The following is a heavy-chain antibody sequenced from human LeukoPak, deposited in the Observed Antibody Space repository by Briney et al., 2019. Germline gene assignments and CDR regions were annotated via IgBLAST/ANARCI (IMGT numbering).Heavy chain of an antibody. J-gene: IGHJ5*02. Sequence: SVKVSCKASGGTFSSYAISWVRQAPGQGLEWMGGIIPIFGTANYAQKFQGRVTITTDESTSTAYMELSSLRSEDTAVYYCARETPLRFLEWLGGWFDPWGQGTLVTVSS. CDR2: IIPIFGTA. CDR1: GGTFSSYA. V-gene: IGHV1-69*05. CDR3: ARETPLRFLEWLGGWFDP. D-gene: IGHD3-3*01.